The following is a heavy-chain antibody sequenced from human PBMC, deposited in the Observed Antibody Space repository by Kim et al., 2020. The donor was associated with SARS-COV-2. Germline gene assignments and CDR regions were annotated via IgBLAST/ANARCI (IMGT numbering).Heavy chain of an antibody. D-gene: IGHD6-13*01. J-gene: IGHJ4*02. Sequence: ASVKVSCKASGYTFTSYAMHWVRQAPGQRLEWMGWINAGNGNTKYSQKFQGRVTITRDTSASTAYMELSSLRSEDTAVYYCARQEYSSSWYRGSHIDYWGQGTLVTVSS. CDR3: ARQEYSSSWYRGSHIDY. CDR2: INAGNGNT. V-gene: IGHV1-3*01. CDR1: GYTFTSYA.